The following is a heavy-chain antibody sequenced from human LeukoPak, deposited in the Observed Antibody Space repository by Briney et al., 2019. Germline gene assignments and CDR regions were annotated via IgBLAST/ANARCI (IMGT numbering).Heavy chain of an antibody. CDR1: GHTFNSYD. CDR2: MNPHSGNT. J-gene: IGHJ4*02. V-gene: IGHV1-8*01. Sequence: ASVKVSCKTSGHTFNSYDINWVRQTTGQGLEWTGWMNPHSGNTDYAQKLQGRVTITRNTSISTVYMELTSLRYEDTAVYYCARRELFGDYFDSWGQGTLVTVSS. D-gene: IGHD3-10*01. CDR3: ARRELFGDYFDS.